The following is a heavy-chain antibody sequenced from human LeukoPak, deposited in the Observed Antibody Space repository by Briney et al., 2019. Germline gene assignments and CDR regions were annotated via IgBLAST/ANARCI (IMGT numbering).Heavy chain of an antibody. CDR2: INHSGST. J-gene: IGHJ6*02. CDR1: GGSFSGYY. D-gene: IGHD3-10*01. CDR3: ARLRILWFGGQYYYYGMDV. V-gene: IGHV4-34*01. Sequence: SETLSLTCAVYGGSFSGYYWSWIRQPPGKGLEWIGEINHSGSTNYNPSLKSRVTISVDTSKNQFSLKLSSVTAADTAVYYCARLRILWFGGQYYYYGMDVWGQGTTVTVSS.